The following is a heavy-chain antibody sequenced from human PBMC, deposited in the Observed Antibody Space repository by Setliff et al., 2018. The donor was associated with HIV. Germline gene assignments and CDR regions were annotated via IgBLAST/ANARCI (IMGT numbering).Heavy chain of an antibody. D-gene: IGHD3-16*01. J-gene: IGHJ4*02. CDR3: VRGEYYDVSAIYHDDR. CDR1: GGSFGGYY. CDR2: INHSGST. V-gene: IGHV4-34*01. Sequence: PSETLSLTCAVYGGSFGGYYWSWIRQPPGKGLEWIGEINHSGSTNYNPSLGSRVTISIDTSKNQFSLKLSSVSAADTAVYYCVRGEYYDVSAIYHDDRWGQGTLVTVSS.